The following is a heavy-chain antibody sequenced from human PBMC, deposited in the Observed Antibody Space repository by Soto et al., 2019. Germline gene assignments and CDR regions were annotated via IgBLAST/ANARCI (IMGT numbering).Heavy chain of an antibody. CDR2: MNPNSGNT. CDR1: GYTFTSYD. Sequence: ASVNVSCKASGYTFTSYDINWVRQATGQGLEWMGWMNPNSGNTGYAQKFQGRVTMTRNTSISTAYMELSSLRSEDTAVYYCARGGPLYDFWSGFSLASYYYYYMDVWGQGTTVTVSS. D-gene: IGHD3-3*01. J-gene: IGHJ6*03. CDR3: ARGGPLYDFWSGFSLASYYYYYMDV. V-gene: IGHV1-8*01.